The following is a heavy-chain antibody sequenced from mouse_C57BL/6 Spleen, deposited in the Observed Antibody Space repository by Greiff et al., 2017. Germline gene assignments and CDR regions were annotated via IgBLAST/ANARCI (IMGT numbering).Heavy chain of an antibody. CDR1: GYTFTSYW. CDR2: IDPSDSYT. V-gene: IGHV1-69*01. CDR3: ARSGDGHRGYAMDY. J-gene: IGHJ4*01. Sequence: VQLQQPGAELVMPGASVKLSCKASGYTFTSYWMHWVKQRPGQGLEWIGEIDPSDSYTNYNQKFKGKSTLTVDKSSSTAYMQLSSLTSEDSAVYYCARSGDGHRGYAMDYWGQGTSVTVSS. D-gene: IGHD6-1*01.